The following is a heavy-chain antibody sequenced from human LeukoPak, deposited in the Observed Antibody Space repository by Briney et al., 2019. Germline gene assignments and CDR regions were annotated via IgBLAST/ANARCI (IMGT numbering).Heavy chain of an antibody. J-gene: IGHJ4*02. D-gene: IGHD3-16*02. Sequence: ASVKVSCKASGYTFTSYGISWVRQAPGQGLEWMGWISAYNGNTNYAQKLQGRVTMTTDTSTSTAYMELRSLRSDDTAVYFCARDIERFDYVWGSYRYMDYWGQGTLVTVSS. CDR1: GYTFTSYG. CDR3: ARDIERFDYVWGSYRYMDY. CDR2: ISAYNGNT. V-gene: IGHV1-18*01.